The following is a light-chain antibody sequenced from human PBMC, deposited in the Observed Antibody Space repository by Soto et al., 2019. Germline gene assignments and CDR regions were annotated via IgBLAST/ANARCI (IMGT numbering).Light chain of an antibody. CDR2: DAS. CDR3: QQRRTWPPRIT. Sequence: EIVLTQSPATLSLSPGERATLSCRASQSVSSYLAWYQQKPGQAPRLLIYDASNRATGIPARFSGSGSGTDFNITISSLEPEDFAVYYCQQRRTWPPRITFGQGTRLEIK. V-gene: IGKV3-11*01. CDR1: QSVSSY. J-gene: IGKJ5*01.